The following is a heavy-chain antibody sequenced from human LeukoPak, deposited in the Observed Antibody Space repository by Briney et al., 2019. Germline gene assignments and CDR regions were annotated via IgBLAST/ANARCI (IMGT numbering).Heavy chain of an antibody. CDR3: ARDSLTMIVGRQKRGLDY. CDR1: GFTFSSHR. CDR2: ISSSSTHI. Sequence: GGSLRLSCVAYGFTFSSHRMNWVRQAPGKGLEWVSSISSSSTHIYSADSVKGRFTISRDNAKNSLYLQMNSLRAEDTAVYYCARDSLTMIVGRQKRGLDYWGQGTLVTVSS. V-gene: IGHV3-21*01. J-gene: IGHJ4*02. D-gene: IGHD3-22*01.